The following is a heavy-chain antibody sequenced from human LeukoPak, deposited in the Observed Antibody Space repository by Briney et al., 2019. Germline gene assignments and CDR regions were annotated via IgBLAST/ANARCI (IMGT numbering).Heavy chain of an antibody. CDR1: GGSISSYY. CDR3: ARDPSWNYVSNWFDP. D-gene: IGHD1-7*01. Sequence: PSETLSLTCTVSGGSISSYYWNWVRQPPGKGLEWIGYISYSGSTNCNPSLKSRVTISVDTSKNQFSLKLSSVTAADTAVYYCARDPSWNYVSNWFDPWGQGTLVTVSS. CDR2: ISYSGST. V-gene: IGHV4-59*12. J-gene: IGHJ5*02.